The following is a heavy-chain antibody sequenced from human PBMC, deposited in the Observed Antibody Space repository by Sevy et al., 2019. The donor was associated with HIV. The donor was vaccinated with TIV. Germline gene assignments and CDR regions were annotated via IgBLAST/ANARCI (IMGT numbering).Heavy chain of an antibody. D-gene: IGHD3-10*01. CDR3: AREKWFKFFDY. V-gene: IGHV1-46*01. J-gene: IGHJ4*02. CDR1: GYTITTYH. CDR2: FNLSGGDT. Sequence: ASVKVSCKASGYTITTYHMHWVRQAPGQGLEWKGIFNLSGGDTDDAQKFQGSVTLTRETSTSTVYMELSGLKSEDTAVYYCAREKWFKFFDYWGQGTLVTVSS.